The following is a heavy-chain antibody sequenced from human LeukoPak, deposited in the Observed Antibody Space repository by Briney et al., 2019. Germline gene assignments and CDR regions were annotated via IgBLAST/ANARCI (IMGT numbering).Heavy chain of an antibody. CDR3: ARVRPVDTAMALPDY. J-gene: IGHJ4*02. V-gene: IGHV4-38-2*02. Sequence: PSETLSLTCTVSGYSITRNCYWGWIRQPPGKGLEWIASISHGASTYYNPSLQSRVTMSVDTSKNQFSLKLSSVTAADTAVYYCARVRPVDTAMALPDYWGQGTLVTVSS. CDR2: ISHGAST. CDR1: GYSITRNCY. D-gene: IGHD5-18*01.